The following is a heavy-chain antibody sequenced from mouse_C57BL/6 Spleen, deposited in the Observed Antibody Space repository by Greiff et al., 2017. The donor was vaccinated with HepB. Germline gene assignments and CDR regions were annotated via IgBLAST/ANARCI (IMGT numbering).Heavy chain of an antibody. V-gene: IGHV5-9-1*02. Sequence: EVKVVESGEGLVKPGGSLKLSCAASGFTFSSYAMSWVRQTPEKRLEWVAYISSGGDYIYYADTVKGRFTISRDNARNTLYLQMSSLKSEDTAMYYCTRSPFTTVVAPYAMDYWGQGTSVTVSS. CDR3: TRSPFTTVVAPYAMDY. D-gene: IGHD1-1*01. CDR2: ISSGGDYI. J-gene: IGHJ4*01. CDR1: GFTFSSYA.